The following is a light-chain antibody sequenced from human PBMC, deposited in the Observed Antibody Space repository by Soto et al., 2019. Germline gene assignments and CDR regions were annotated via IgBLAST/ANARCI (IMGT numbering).Light chain of an antibody. CDR2: EVS. Sequence: QSALTQIPSASGSPGQSVVISCTGTSSDVGGYNYVSWYQQHPGKAPKLMIYEVSNRPSGVSNRFSGSKSGNTASLTISGLQAEDEADYYCSSYTSSSPYVFGTGTKVT. CDR3: SSYTSSSPYV. CDR1: SSDVGGYNY. V-gene: IGLV2-14*01. J-gene: IGLJ1*01.